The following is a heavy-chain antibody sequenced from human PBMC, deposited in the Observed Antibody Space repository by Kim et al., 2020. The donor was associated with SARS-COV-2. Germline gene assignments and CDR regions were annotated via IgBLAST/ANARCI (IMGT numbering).Heavy chain of an antibody. V-gene: IGHV4-34*01. D-gene: IGHD1-7*01. Sequence: NPSLKSRVTISVDTSKNQFSLKLSSVTAADTAVYYCAGVRYNWNYGYFQHWGQGTLVTVSS. CDR3: AGVRYNWNYGYFQH. J-gene: IGHJ1*01.